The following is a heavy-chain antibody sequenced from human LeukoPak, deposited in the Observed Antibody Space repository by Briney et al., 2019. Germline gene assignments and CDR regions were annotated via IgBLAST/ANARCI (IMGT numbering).Heavy chain of an antibody. D-gene: IGHD3-3*01. V-gene: IGHV3-48*04. CDR3: AKDTGNGYEHY. J-gene: IGHJ4*02. Sequence: GGSLRLSCAASGFTFSSYSMNWVRQAPGKGLEWVSYISSSSSTIYYADSVKGRFTISRDNSKNSLYLQMNSLRTEDTALYYCAKDTGNGYEHYWGQGTLVTVSS. CDR2: ISSSSSTI. CDR1: GFTFSSYS.